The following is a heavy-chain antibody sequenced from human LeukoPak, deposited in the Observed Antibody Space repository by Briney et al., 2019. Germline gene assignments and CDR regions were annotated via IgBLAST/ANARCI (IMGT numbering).Heavy chain of an antibody. V-gene: IGHV1-46*01. J-gene: IGHJ6*02. CDR1: GYTFTSYY. Sequence: ASVKVSCKASGYTFTSYYMHWVRQAPGQGLEWVGIINTSGGSTSNAQKFQGRVTMTRDTSTSTVYMERSSLRSEATAVYYCARDRAIFGVVMDVWGQGTTVTVSS. CDR2: INTSGGST. CDR3: ARDRAIFGVVMDV. D-gene: IGHD3-3*01.